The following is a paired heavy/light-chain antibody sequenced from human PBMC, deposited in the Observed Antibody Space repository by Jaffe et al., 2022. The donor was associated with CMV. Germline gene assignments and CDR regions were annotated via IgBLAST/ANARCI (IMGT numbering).Heavy chain of an antibody. CDR1: GFSFSSYG. CDR3: ARGTAVAGFLSRSPHQSLYYGMDV. D-gene: IGHD6-19*01. J-gene: IGHJ6*02. Sequence: QVQLVESGGGVVQPGRSLRLSCAASGFSFSSYGMHWVRQAPGKGLEWVAVIGHDGSQRYYADSVKGRFTIARDNSKNTVYLQMNSLRAEDTAVYYCARGTAVAGFLSRSPHQSLYYGMDVWGQGITVTVSS. CDR2: IGHDGSQR. V-gene: IGHV3-33*01.
Light chain of an antibody. CDR2: QNN. J-gene: IGLJ1*01. V-gene: IGLV3-1*01. Sequence: SYELTQPPSVSVSPGQTATITCSGDKLGDKFACWYQQKPGQSPVLVIYQNNKRPSEIPERFSGSNSGNTATLTISGTQAMDEADYYCQAWDRTTHYVFGTGTKVTVL. CDR1: KLGDKF. CDR3: QAWDRTTHYV.